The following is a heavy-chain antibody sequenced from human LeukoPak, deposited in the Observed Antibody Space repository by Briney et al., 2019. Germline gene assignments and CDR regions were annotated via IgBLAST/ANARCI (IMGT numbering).Heavy chain of an antibody. J-gene: IGHJ4*02. CDR3: ARDGVAMIVATKYYFDY. V-gene: IGHV3-21*01. Sequence: GGSLRLSCAASGFTFSSYSMNWVRQAPGKGLGWVSSISSSSSYIYYADSVKGRFTISRDNAKNSLYLQMNSLRAEDTAVYYCARDGVAMIVATKYYFDYWGQGTLVTVSS. CDR2: ISSSSSYI. D-gene: IGHD5-12*01. CDR1: GFTFSSYS.